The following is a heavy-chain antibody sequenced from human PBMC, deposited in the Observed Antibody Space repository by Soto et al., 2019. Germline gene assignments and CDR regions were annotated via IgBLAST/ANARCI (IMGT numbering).Heavy chain of an antibody. J-gene: IGHJ3*02. CDR1: GGTFSSYA. D-gene: IGHD3-9*01. CDR3: ASRNYDILTGLATGDDAFDI. Sequence: QVQLVQSGAEVKKPGSSVKVSCKASGGTFSSYAISWVRQAPGQGLEWMGGIIPIFGTANYAQKFQGRVTGSPHESTSTASRGLSGLRSEDTAVYYCASRNYDILTGLATGDDAFDIWGQGTMVTVSS. CDR2: IIPIFGTA. V-gene: IGHV1-69*05.